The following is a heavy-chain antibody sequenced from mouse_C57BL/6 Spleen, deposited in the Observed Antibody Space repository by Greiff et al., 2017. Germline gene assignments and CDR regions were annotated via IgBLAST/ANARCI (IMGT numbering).Heavy chain of an antibody. D-gene: IGHD2-1*01. V-gene: IGHV1-22*01. CDR3: AKLYDGNCDWFAY. CDR2: INPNNGGT. Sequence: EVQLQQSGPELVKPGASVKMSCKASGYTFTDYNMHWVKQSHGKSLEWIGYINPNNGGTSYNQKFKGKATLTVNKSSSTAYMDLHSLTSEDSAVYECAKLYDGNCDWFAYWGQGTLVTVSA. CDR1: GYTFTDYN. J-gene: IGHJ3*01.